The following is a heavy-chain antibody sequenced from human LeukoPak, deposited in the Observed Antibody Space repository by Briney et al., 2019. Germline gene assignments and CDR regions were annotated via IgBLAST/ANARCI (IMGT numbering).Heavy chain of an antibody. CDR3: TTYLRATDFDY. D-gene: IGHD5-12*01. Sequence: GGSLRLSCAASGFTFSNAWVSWVRQAPGKGLEWVGRIKSKTDDGTIDYAAPVKGRFTISRDDSKNTLYLQMNSLKTEDTAVYYCTTYLRATDFDYWGQGTLVTVSS. J-gene: IGHJ4*02. CDR2: IKSKTDDGTI. V-gene: IGHV3-15*01. CDR1: GFTFSNAW.